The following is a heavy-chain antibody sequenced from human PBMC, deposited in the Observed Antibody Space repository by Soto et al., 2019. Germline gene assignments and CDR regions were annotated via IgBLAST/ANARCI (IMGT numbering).Heavy chain of an antibody. V-gene: IGHV1-69*13. D-gene: IGHD5-18*01. CDR1: GGTFSSYA. CDR3: ARYRVDTAMVKHYYYYGMDV. J-gene: IGHJ6*02. Sequence: GASVKVSCKASGGTFSSYAISWLRQAPGQGLEWMGGIIPIFGTANYAQKFQGRVTITADESTSTAYMELSSLRSEDTAVYYCARYRVDTAMVKHYYYYGMDVWGQGTTVTVSS. CDR2: IIPIFGTA.